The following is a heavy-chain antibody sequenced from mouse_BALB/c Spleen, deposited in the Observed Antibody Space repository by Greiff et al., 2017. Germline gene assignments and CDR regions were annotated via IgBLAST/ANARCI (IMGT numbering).Heavy chain of an antibody. J-gene: IGHJ4*01. V-gene: IGHV5-17*02. CDR2: ISSGSSTI. Sequence: EVKLMESGGGLVQPGGSRKLSCAASGFTFSSFGMHWVRQAPEKGLEWVAYISSGSSTIYYADTVKGRFTISRDNPKNTLFLQMTSLRSEDTAMYYCARSWDYDDAMDYWGQGTSVTVSS. CDR3: ARSWDYDDAMDY. D-gene: IGHD2-4*01. CDR1: GFTFSSFG.